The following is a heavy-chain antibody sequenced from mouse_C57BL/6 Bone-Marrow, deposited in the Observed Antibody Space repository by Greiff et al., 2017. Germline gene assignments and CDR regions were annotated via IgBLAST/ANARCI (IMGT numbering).Heavy chain of an antibody. CDR3: ARGGGNYAMDY. J-gene: IGHJ4*01. CDR2: IDPSDSYT. CDR1: GYTFTSYW. Sequence: QVQLQQPGAELVRPGTSVKLSCKASGYTFTSYWMHWVQQRPGQGLEWIGVIDPSDSYTNYNQKFKGKATLTVDTSSSTAYLQLSSLTSEDSAVYYGARGGGNYAMDYGGQGTSVTVSS. V-gene: IGHV1-59*01.